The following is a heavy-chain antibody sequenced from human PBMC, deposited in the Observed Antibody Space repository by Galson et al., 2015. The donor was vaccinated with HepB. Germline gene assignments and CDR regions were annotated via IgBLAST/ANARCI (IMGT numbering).Heavy chain of an antibody. CDR2: ISGSGGRT. CDR3: ATQPPDYDILTGYYWN. J-gene: IGHJ4*02. Sequence: SLRLSCAASGFAFSIFVMTWVRQVPGKGLEWVSIISGSGGRTYYADSVKGRFTISRDNSKNTLYLQMNSLRVEDTAVYYCATQPPDYDILTGYYWNWGQGTLVTVSS. V-gene: IGHV3-23*01. CDR1: GFAFSIFV. D-gene: IGHD3-9*01.